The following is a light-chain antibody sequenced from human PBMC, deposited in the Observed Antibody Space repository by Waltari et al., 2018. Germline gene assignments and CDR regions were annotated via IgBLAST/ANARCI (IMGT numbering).Light chain of an antibody. CDR2: EVS. V-gene: IGLV2-14*01. J-gene: IGLJ2*01. CDR1: SSDDGGYSY. Sequence: QSALTQPASVCGYPGQSITISCTGTSSDDGGYSYVSWYQPHPGKAPKLMIYEVSNRPSGVSNRFSGSKSGNTASLTISGLQAEDEAYYYCSSYTSSSTLVFGGGTKLTVL. CDR3: SSYTSSSTLV.